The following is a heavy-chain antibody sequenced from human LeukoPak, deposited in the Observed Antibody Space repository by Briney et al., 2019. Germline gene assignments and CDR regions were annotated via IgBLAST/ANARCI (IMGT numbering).Heavy chain of an antibody. J-gene: IGHJ3*02. CDR3: ARGRLGWLRTDAFDI. V-gene: IGHV1-2*02. CDR2: INPNSGGT. D-gene: IGHD5-12*01. Sequence: ASVKVSCKASVYTFTGYYMHWVRQAPGQGLEWMGWINPNSGGTNYAQKFQGRVTMTRDTSISTAYMELSRLRSDDTAVYYCARGRLGWLRTDAFDIWGQGTMVTVSS. CDR1: VYTFTGYY.